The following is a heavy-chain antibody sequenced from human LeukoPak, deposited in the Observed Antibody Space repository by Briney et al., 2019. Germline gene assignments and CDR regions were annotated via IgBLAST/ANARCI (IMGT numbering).Heavy chain of an antibody. J-gene: IGHJ4*02. Sequence: GGSLRLSCAASGFTFSSYSMNWVRQAPGKGLEWVSSISSSSSYIYYADSVKGRFTISRDNAKNSLYLQMNSLRAEDTAVYYCARDSPWELLSGLVDYWGQGTLVTVSS. CDR1: GFTFSSYS. V-gene: IGHV3-21*01. D-gene: IGHD1-26*01. CDR2: ISSSSSYI. CDR3: ARDSPWELLSGLVDY.